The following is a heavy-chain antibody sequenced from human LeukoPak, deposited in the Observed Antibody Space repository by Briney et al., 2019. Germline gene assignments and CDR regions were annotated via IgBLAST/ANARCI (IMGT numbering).Heavy chain of an antibody. J-gene: IGHJ4*02. CDR2: IYSDNT. CDR3: ARRAGAYSHPYDY. V-gene: IGHV3-53*01. Sequence: GGSLRLSCTVSGSTVSSNSMSWVRQAPGKGLEWVSFIYSDNTHYSDSVKGRFTISRDNSKNTLYLQMNSLRAEDTAVYYCARRAGAYSHPYDYWGQGTLVTVSS. CDR1: GSTVSSNS. D-gene: IGHD4/OR15-4a*01.